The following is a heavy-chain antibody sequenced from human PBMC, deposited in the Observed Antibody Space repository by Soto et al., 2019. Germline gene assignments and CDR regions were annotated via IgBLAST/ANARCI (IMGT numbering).Heavy chain of an antibody. CDR3: ARSTTVTTYFDY. Sequence: ASVKVSCKASGYTFSSNSIHWVRQAPGQGLEWMGVINPSGGSTSYAQKFKGGVTMTRDTSTNTVYMELSSLRSEDTAVYYCARSTTVTTYFDYWGQGTLVTVSS. CDR2: INPSGGST. D-gene: IGHD4-17*01. J-gene: IGHJ4*02. V-gene: IGHV1-46*01. CDR1: GYTFSSNS.